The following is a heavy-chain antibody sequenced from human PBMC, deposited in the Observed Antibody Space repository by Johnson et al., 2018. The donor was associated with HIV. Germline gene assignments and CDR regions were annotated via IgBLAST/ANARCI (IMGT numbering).Heavy chain of an antibody. J-gene: IGHJ3*02. V-gene: IGHV3-30*18. CDR1: GFTFSSFG. Sequence: QVQLVESGGGVVQPGRSLRLSCAVSGFTFSSFGMHWVRQAPGKGLEWMAVISSAGTDKYYADSVQGRFTISRDNSKNRLYLQMNSLRAEDTAVYYCAKDVKEWSPAFDIWGQGTVVTVSS. D-gene: IGHD3-3*01. CDR2: ISSAGTDK. CDR3: AKDVKEWSPAFDI.